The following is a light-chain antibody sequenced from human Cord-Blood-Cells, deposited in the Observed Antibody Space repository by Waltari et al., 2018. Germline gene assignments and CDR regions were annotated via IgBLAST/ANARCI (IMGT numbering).Light chain of an antibody. CDR3: QSADSSGTYWV. J-gene: IGLJ3*02. CDR1: ALPKQY. CDR2: KDS. Sequence: SYELTQPPSVSVSPGQTARITCSGDALPKQYAYWYQQKPGQAPVLVIYKDSERPSGIPERFSGSSSRTTVTLTIRGVQAEDEADYYCQSADSSGTYWVFGGGTKLTVL. V-gene: IGLV3-25*03.